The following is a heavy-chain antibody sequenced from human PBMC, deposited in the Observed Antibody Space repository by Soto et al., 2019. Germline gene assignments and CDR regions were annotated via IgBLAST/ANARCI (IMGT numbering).Heavy chain of an antibody. CDR1: GGTFSSYA. Sequence: SVKVSCKASGGTFSSYAISWVRQAPGQGLEWMGGIIPIFGTANYAQKFQGRVTITADESTSTAYMELSSLRSEDTAVYYCARDLRVDTAAPAPARNYGMDVWGQGTTVTVSS. D-gene: IGHD5-18*01. J-gene: IGHJ6*02. V-gene: IGHV1-69*13. CDR3: ARDLRVDTAAPAPARNYGMDV. CDR2: IIPIFGTA.